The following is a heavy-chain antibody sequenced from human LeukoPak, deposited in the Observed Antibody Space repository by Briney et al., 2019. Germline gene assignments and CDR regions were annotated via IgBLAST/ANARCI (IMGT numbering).Heavy chain of an antibody. CDR1: GFTFRSYS. J-gene: IGHJ3*02. CDR2: ISSTGSTI. V-gene: IGHV3-48*01. CDR3: ARAPAMHAFDI. Sequence: GGSLRLSCAASGFTFRSYSMNWVRQAPGKGLEWVSYISSTGSTIYYADSVKGRFTISRDNAKNSLYLQMNSLRAEDTAVYYCARAPAMHAFDIWGQGTMVTVSS.